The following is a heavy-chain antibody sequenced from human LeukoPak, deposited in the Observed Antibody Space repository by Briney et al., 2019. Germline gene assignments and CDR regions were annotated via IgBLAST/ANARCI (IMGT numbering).Heavy chain of an antibody. D-gene: IGHD3-22*01. CDR2: INHSGST. V-gene: IGHV4-34*01. CDR3: ASFYDSSGSSTGAPDY. J-gene: IGHJ4*02. Sequence: SETLSLTCAVYGGSFSGYYWSWIRQPPGKGLEWIGEINHSGSTNYNPSLKSRVTISVDTSENQFSLKLSSVTAADTAVYYCASFYDSSGSSTGAPDYWGQGTLVTVS. CDR1: GGSFSGYY.